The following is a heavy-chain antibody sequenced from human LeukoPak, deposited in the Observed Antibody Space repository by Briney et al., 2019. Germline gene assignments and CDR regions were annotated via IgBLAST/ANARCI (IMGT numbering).Heavy chain of an antibody. CDR2: ISSSGGTI. J-gene: IGHJ3*02. CDR1: KFTFSSHD. Sequence: AGGPLRLSCAASKFTFSSHDMHWVRQAPGKGLEWVSFISSSGGTIYLADSVKGRFTISRDNARNSLYLQMNSLRAEDTALYYCVRDDGGSTFDTWGQGTMVTVSS. D-gene: IGHD3-10*01. V-gene: IGHV3-48*03. CDR3: VRDDGGSTFDT.